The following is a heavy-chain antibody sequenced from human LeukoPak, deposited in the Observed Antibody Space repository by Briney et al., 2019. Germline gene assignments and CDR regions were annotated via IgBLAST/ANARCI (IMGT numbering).Heavy chain of an antibody. D-gene: IGHD1-26*01. Sequence: SVKVSCEASGGTFSSYAISWVRQAPGQGLEWMGGIILIFGTANYAQQFQGRVTITADEYTSTAYMELSSLRSEDTAVYYCARDLGAPNAQNPATEFDYWGQGTLVTVSS. CDR1: GGTFSSYA. J-gene: IGHJ4*02. CDR2: IILIFGTA. CDR3: ARDLGAPNAQNPATEFDY. V-gene: IGHV1-69*01.